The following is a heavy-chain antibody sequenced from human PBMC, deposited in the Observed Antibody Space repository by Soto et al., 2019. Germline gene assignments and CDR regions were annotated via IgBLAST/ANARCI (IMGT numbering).Heavy chain of an antibody. J-gene: IGHJ4*02. CDR2: IHSEGINT. D-gene: IGHD1-26*01. Sequence: PGGSLRLSCVASGFSISDYWMHWVRQAPGKGLVWVSRIHSEGINTDYADSVKGRFSISRDNAKNTVYLQMNGLKAEDTAVYYCVRDGRWLQAYYFDYWGQGXLVTVYS. CDR3: VRDGRWLQAYYFDY. V-gene: IGHV3-74*01. CDR1: GFSISDYW.